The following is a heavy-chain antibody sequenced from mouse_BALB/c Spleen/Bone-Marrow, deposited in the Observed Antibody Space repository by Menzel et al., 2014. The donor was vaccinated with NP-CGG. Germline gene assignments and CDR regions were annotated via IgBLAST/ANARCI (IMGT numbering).Heavy chain of an antibody. CDR2: ITSGGSYT. Sequence: EVKVVESGGGLVKPGGSLKLSCAASGFTFSSYTMSWVRQTPEKRLEWVATITSGGSYTYYPDSVKGRFTISRDNAKNTMYLQMSSLKSEDNAMYYCTRDNGPFDYWGQGTTLTVSS. CDR1: GFTFSSYT. V-gene: IGHV5-6-4*01. J-gene: IGHJ2*01. D-gene: IGHD1-2*01. CDR3: TRDNGPFDY.